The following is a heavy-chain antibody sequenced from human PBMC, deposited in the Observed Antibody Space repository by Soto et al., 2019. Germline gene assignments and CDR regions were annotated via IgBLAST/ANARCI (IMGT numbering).Heavy chain of an antibody. CDR1: GGTFSRHA. J-gene: IGHJ5*02. CDR3: ARAAIHGRRWYFWFDP. V-gene: IGHV1-69*01. Sequence: QVQLVQSGSEVKMPGSSVKVSCKTSGGTFSRHAINWVRQAPGQGLEWMGGIIPLFGTTNYAQKFKGRVTLRAEESTSTAYMELSSLTSEDADVYYSARAAIHGRRWYFWFDPWGQVTLVTVSS. CDR2: IIPLFGTT. D-gene: IGHD6-13*01.